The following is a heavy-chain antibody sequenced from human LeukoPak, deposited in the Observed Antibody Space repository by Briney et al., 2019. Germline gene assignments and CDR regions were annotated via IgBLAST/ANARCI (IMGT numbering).Heavy chain of an antibody. Sequence: TGGSLRLSCAASGFTFSSYGMHWVRQAPGKGLEWVAFIRYDGSNKYYADSVKGRFTISRDNSKNTLYLQMNSLRAEDTAVYYCTREKHSRIFGEVIRSPLRSSFDYWGQGTLVTVSS. V-gene: IGHV3-30*02. D-gene: IGHD3-3*01. CDR2: IRYDGSNK. J-gene: IGHJ4*02. CDR3: TREKHSRIFGEVIRSPLRSSFDY. CDR1: GFTFSSYG.